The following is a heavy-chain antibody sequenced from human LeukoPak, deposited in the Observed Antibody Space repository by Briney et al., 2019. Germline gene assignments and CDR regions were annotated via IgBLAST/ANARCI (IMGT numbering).Heavy chain of an antibody. CDR3: ARTQVLLWFGELLVERFDY. CDR1: GGSISSYY. V-gene: IGHV4-59*08. J-gene: IGHJ4*02. Sequence: PSETVSLTCTVSGGSISSYYWSWIRQPPGKGLEWIGYIYHSGSTNYNPPLKSRVTISVDTSKNQFSLKLSSVTAADTAVYYCARTQVLLWFGELLVERFDYWGQGTLVTVSS. CDR2: IYHSGST. D-gene: IGHD3-10*01.